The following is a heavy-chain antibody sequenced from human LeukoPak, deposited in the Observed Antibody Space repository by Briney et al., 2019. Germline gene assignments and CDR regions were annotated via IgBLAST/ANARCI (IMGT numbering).Heavy chain of an antibody. J-gene: IGHJ4*02. CDR1: GFTFSNYA. V-gene: IGHV3-23*01. D-gene: IGHD5-18*01. CDR3: AKRIQSAMAMGY. CDR2: ISGSGGST. Sequence: GGSLRLSCAASGFTFSNYALSWVRQAPGKGLEWVSDISGSGGSTYYADSVKGRFTISRDNSKNTMYLQMNSPRAEDTAVYYCAKRIQSAMAMGYWGQGTLVTVSS.